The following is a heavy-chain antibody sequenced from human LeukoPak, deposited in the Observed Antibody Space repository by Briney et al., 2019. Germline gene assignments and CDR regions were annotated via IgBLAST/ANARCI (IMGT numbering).Heavy chain of an antibody. V-gene: IGHV1-2*06. CDR3: AKEWEGGESSGYYYYYGMDV. Sequence: ASVKVSCKASGYTFIGSYMHWVRQAPGQGLEWMGRIKAKSGGTNYAQKFQDRVTMTRDTPISTVYMELRRLRSDDTAVYYCAKEWEGGESSGYYYYYGMDVWGQGTTVTVSS. CDR2: IKAKSGGT. CDR1: GYTFIGSY. J-gene: IGHJ6*02. D-gene: IGHD3-22*01.